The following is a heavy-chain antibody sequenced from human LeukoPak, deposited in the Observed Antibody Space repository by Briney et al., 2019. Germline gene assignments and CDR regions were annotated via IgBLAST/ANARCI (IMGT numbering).Heavy chain of an antibody. J-gene: IGHJ5*02. V-gene: IGHV3-74*01. CDR3: ARDVPHNWFDT. CDR1: VITFGNNW. CDR2: INSDGGGA. Sequence: GGSLRLSCAASVITFGNNWMHWVRQGPGKGLVWISRINSDGGGAIYADSVKGRFTVSRDNAKNTLYLQMNSLRAEDTAVYYCARDVPHNWFDTWGQGTLVTVSS.